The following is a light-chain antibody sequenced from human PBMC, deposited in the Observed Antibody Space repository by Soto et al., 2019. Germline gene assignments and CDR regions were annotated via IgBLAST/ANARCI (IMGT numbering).Light chain of an antibody. Sequence: DIVMTQTPDSLAVSLGERATINCKSSQSVLYNSNNDSYLTWYQQKPGQAPRLLIHGASIRAPGIPARFSGRGSGTDFTLTISSLQSEDFAVYYCHQYNNWPHTFGQGTKVDIK. CDR2: GAS. CDR3: HQYNNWPHT. J-gene: IGKJ1*01. V-gene: IGKV4-1*01. CDR1: QSVLYNSNNDSY.